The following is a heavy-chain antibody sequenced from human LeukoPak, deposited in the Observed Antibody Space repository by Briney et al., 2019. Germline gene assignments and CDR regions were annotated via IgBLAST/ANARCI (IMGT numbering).Heavy chain of an antibody. D-gene: IGHD2-15*01. CDR3: ARDHGRDISFDY. Sequence: GGSLRLSCAASGFTFSSYHMNWVRQAPGKGLEWVSYISRSSSSIYYADSVKGRFTISRDNAKNSLYLHMNSLRDEDTAVYYCARDHGRDISFDYWGQGTLVTVSS. CDR2: ISRSSSSI. V-gene: IGHV3-48*02. J-gene: IGHJ4*02. CDR1: GFTFSSYH.